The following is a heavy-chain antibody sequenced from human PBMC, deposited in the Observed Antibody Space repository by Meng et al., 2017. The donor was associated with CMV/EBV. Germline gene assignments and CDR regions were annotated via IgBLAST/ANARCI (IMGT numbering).Heavy chain of an antibody. Sequence: GESLKISCAASGFTVSSNYMSWVRQVPGKGLEWVSVIYSGGSTYYADSVKGRFTISRDNSKNTLNLQMNSLRAEDTAVYYCSRDKVLRLRGGDYYYGMDVWGQGTTVTVSS. V-gene: IGHV3-53*01. CDR3: SRDKVLRLRGGDYYYGMDV. J-gene: IGHJ6*02. D-gene: IGHD5-12*01. CDR1: GFTVSSNY. CDR2: IYSGGST.